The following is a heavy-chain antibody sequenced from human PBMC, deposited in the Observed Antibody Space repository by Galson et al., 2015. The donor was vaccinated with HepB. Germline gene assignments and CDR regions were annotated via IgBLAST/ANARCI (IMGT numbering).Heavy chain of an antibody. Sequence: SLRLSCAASGFTFSSYAMSWVRQAPGKGLEWVPAISGSGGSTYYADSVKGRFTISRDNSKNTLYLQMNSLRAEDTAVYYCAKDSNYYGSGRSDYWGQGTLVTVSS. D-gene: IGHD3-10*01. J-gene: IGHJ4*02. CDR2: ISGSGGST. V-gene: IGHV3-23*01. CDR3: AKDSNYYGSGRSDY. CDR1: GFTFSSYA.